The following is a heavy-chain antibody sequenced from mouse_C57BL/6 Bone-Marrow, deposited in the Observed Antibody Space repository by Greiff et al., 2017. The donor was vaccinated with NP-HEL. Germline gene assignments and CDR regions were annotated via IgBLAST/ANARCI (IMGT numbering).Heavy chain of an antibody. D-gene: IGHD1-1*01. Sequence: EVQVVESGGGLVQPKGSLKLSCAASGFSFNTYAMNWVRQAPGKGLEWVARIRSKSNNYATYYADSVKDRFTISRDDSESMLYLQMNNVKTEDTAMYYCVRHAAITTVVAPGYFDVWGTGTTVTVSS. J-gene: IGHJ1*03. CDR2: IRSKSNNYAT. V-gene: IGHV10-1*01. CDR1: GFSFNTYA. CDR3: VRHAAITTVVAPGYFDV.